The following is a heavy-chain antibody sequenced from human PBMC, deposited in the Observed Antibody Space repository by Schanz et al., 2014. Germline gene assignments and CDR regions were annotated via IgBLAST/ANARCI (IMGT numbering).Heavy chain of an antibody. CDR3: AKARRKSNCSGGRCFHYSYYGMDV. CDR1: GFTLSSYA. J-gene: IGHJ6*04. D-gene: IGHD2-15*01. V-gene: IGHV3-30-3*01. Sequence: QVQLVESGGGVVQPGRSLRLSCAAYGFTLSSYAMHWVRQAPGKGLEWVAVISYDGSNKYYADSVKGRFTISRDNSKNPLYLQMNSLRAEDTAVYYCAKARRKSNCSGGRCFHYSYYGMDVWDKGTTVTVSS. CDR2: ISYDGSNK.